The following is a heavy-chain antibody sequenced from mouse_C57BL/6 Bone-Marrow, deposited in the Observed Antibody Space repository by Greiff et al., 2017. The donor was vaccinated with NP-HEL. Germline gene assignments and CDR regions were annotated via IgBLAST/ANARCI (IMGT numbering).Heavy chain of an antibody. V-gene: IGHV1-59*01. CDR3: ARWDYYGSRDGGYFDV. CDR1: GYTFTSYW. Sequence: QVQLKQPGAELVRPGTSVKLSCKASGYTFTSYWMHWVKQRPGQGLEWIGVIDPSDSYTNYNQKFKGKATLTVDTSSSTAYMQLSSLTSEDSAVYYCARWDYYGSRDGGYFDVWGTGTTVTVSS. J-gene: IGHJ1*03. D-gene: IGHD1-1*01. CDR2: IDPSDSYT.